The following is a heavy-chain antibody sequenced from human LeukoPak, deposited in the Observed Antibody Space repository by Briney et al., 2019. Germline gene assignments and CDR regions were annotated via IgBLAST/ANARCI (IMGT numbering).Heavy chain of an antibody. J-gene: IGHJ4*02. CDR1: GASVSSGGYY. Sequence: SETLSLTCTVSGASVSSGGYYWSWIRQPPGKGLEWIGYIYYSGSTNYNPSLKSRVTISVDTSKNQFSLKVNSVTAADTAIYYCARRAGSGRSFDYWGQGTLVTVSS. CDR2: IYYSGST. D-gene: IGHD3-10*01. CDR3: ARRAGSGRSFDY. V-gene: IGHV4-61*08.